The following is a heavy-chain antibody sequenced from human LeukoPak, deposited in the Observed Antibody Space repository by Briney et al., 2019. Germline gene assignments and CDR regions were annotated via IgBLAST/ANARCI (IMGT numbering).Heavy chain of an antibody. V-gene: IGHV3-74*01. Sequence: GGSLRLSCEASGFTFISYWMHWVRQAPGKGLVWISHINGDGSKISYADSVKGRFTISRDNAKNTVYLHMNSLRAEDTALYYCAKDNSPYYYGSPIDYWGQGTLVTVSS. CDR3: AKDNSPYYYGSPIDY. CDR2: INGDGSKI. CDR1: GFTFISYW. D-gene: IGHD3-22*01. J-gene: IGHJ4*02.